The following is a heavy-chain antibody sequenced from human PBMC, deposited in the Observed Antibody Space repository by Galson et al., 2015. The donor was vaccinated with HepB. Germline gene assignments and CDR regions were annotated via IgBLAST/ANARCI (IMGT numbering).Heavy chain of an antibody. CDR2: ISYDGSNK. V-gene: IGHV3-30*18. CDR1: GFTFSSYG. J-gene: IGHJ6*03. Sequence: SLRLSCAASGFTFSSYGMHWVRQAPGKGLEWVAVISYDGSNKYYADSVKGRFTISRDNSKNTLYLQMNSLRAEDTAVYYCAKVLGRPRDPLFSYYYMDVWGKGTTVTVSS. CDR3: AKVLGRPRDPLFSYYYMDV. D-gene: IGHD3-10*01.